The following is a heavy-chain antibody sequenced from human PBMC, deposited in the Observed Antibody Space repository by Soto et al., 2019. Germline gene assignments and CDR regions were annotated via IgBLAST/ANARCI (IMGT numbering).Heavy chain of an antibody. J-gene: IGHJ4*02. CDR2: VSGSGYST. V-gene: IGHV3-23*01. D-gene: IGHD2-8*02. CDR1: GFTFSSYA. Sequence: EVQLLESGGGLVQPGGSLRLSCTASGFTFSSYAMSWVRQAPGKGLEWVSGVSGSGYSTYYADSVEGRFTISRDNSKNTLYLQMNSLRAEDTAVYYCAKTITTPPSEDSTGRGALIDHWGRGARVIVSS. CDR3: AKTITTPPSEDSTGRGALIDH.